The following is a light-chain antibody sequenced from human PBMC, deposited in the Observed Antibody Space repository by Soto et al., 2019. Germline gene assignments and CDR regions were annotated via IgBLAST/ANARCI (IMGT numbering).Light chain of an antibody. CDR1: QSVSSY. Sequence: EIVLTQSPATLSLSPGERATLSCRTSQSVSSYFAWYQQKPGRAPRLLIDDASNRATGIPARFIGSGSGTDFTLTTNSLEPEAIAVYYCQRRSNWPITFGQGTRVYIK. CDR3: QRRSNWPIT. CDR2: DAS. V-gene: IGKV3-11*01. J-gene: IGKJ5*01.